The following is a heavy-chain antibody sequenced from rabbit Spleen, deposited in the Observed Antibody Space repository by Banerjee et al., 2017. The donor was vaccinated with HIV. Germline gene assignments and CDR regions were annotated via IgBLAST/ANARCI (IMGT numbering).Heavy chain of an antibody. CDR2: IEPVFGIT. Sequence: QLKESGGGLVQPGGSLKLSCKASGFDFSTYYMNWVRQAPGKGLEWIGYIEPVFGITYYASWVNGRFTISSHNAQNTLYLQLNSLTAADTATYFCARDLPEIVGWNFGFWGPGTLVTVS. J-gene: IGHJ3*01. D-gene: IGHD1-1*01. CDR1: GFDFSTYY. V-gene: IGHV1S7*01. CDR3: ARDLPEIVGWNFGF.